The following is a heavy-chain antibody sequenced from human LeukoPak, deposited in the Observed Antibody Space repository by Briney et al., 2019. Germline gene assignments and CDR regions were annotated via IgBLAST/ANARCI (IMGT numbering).Heavy chain of an antibody. CDR2: IYYSGST. D-gene: IGHD3-9*01. J-gene: IGHJ4*02. V-gene: IGHV4-59*01. Sequence: PSETLSLTCTVSGGSISSYYWSWIRQPPGKGLEWIGYIYYSGSTNYNPSLKSRVTISVDTSKNQFSLKLSSVTAADTAVYYCARGIHYDILTGYSHYYFDYWGQGTLVTVSS. CDR1: GGSISSYY. CDR3: ARGIHYDILTGYSHYYFDY.